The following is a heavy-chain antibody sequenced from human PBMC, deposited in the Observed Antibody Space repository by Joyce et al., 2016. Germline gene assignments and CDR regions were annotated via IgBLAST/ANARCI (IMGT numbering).Heavy chain of an antibody. Sequence: EVHLVQSGPEVKKPGESLKISCQGSGYSFNNYWIGWVRQMPGKGLEWRGISYPGDADTKYNPSSQCQVTISADKSIRTAYLHWRSLRASDTAMYFCARLLAREPADYWGQGTLVTVSS. CDR2: SYPGDADT. CDR3: ARLLAREPADY. D-gene: IGHD5-24*01. V-gene: IGHV5-51*01. CDR1: GYSFNNYW. J-gene: IGHJ4*02.